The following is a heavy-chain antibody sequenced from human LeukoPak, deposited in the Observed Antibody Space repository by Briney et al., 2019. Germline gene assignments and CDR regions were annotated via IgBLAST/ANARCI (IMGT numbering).Heavy chain of an antibody. J-gene: IGHJ4*02. D-gene: IGHD3-3*01. CDR1: GFTFSGYA. Sequence: GGSLRLSCAASGFTFSGYAMSWVRQAPGKGLEWVSAISGSGGSTYYADSVKGRFTISRDNSKNTLYLQMNSLRAEDTAVYYCAKEAGYDFWSGYSTCLDYWGQGTLVTVSS. CDR3: AKEAGYDFWSGYSTCLDY. CDR2: ISGSGGST. V-gene: IGHV3-23*01.